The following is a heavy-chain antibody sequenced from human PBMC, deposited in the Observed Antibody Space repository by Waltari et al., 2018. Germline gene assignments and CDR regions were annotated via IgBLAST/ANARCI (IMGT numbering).Heavy chain of an antibody. CDR3: ARGRAARMWERSGSDFDY. V-gene: IGHV4-34*01. Sequence: QVQLQQWGAGLLKPSETLSLTCAVYGGSFSGYYWSWLRQPPGKGLEWIGEINHSGSTNYNPSLKSRVTISVDTSKNQFSLKLSSVTAADTAVYYCARGRAARMWERSGSDFDYWGQGTLVTVSS. D-gene: IGHD1-26*01. CDR2: INHSGST. CDR1: GGSFSGYY. J-gene: IGHJ4*02.